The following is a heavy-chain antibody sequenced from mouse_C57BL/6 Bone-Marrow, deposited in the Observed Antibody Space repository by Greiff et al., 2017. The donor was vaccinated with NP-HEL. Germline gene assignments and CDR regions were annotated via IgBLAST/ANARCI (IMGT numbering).Heavy chain of an antibody. CDR2: IDPSDSYT. CDR3: AREDYGNSFDY. CDR1: GYTFTSYW. D-gene: IGHD2-1*01. J-gene: IGHJ2*01. Sequence: QVQLQHPGAELVKPGASVKLSCKASGYTFTSYWMQWVKQRPGQGLEWIGEIDPSDSYTNYNQKFKGKATLTVDTSSSTAYMQLSSLTSEDSAVYYCAREDYGNSFDYWGQGTTLTVSS. V-gene: IGHV1-50*01.